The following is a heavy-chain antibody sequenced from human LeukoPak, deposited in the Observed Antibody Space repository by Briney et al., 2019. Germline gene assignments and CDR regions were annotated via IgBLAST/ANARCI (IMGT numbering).Heavy chain of an antibody. J-gene: IGHJ4*02. CDR3: ARASLLGNYGSGSYYNFDY. D-gene: IGHD3-10*01. V-gene: IGHV4-39*07. CDR1: GGSISSSSYY. Sequence: SETLSLTSTVSGGSISSSSYYWGWIRQPPGKGLEWIGSIYYSGSTYYNPSLKSRVTISVDTSKNQFSLKLSSVTAADTAVYYCARASLLGNYGSGSYYNFDYWGQGTLVTVSS. CDR2: IYYSGST.